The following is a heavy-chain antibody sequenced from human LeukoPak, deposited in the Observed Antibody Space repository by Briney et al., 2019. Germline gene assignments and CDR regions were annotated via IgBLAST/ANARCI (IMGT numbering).Heavy chain of an antibody. J-gene: IGHJ4*02. D-gene: IGHD3-22*01. Sequence: GGSLRLSCAGSGFTFDDYGMSWVRQAPGKGLEWVSGINWNGGSTGYADSVKGRFTISRDNAKNSLYLQMNSLRAEDTALYYCARGRGYYYDSSGYTPGGYWGQGTLVTVSS. CDR2: INWNGGST. CDR3: ARGRGYYYDSSGYTPGGY. CDR1: GFTFDDYG. V-gene: IGHV3-20*04.